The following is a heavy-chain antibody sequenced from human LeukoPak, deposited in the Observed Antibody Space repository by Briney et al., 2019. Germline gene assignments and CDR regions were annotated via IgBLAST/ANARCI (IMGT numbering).Heavy chain of an antibody. Sequence: GGSLRLSCAASGFTFSSYSMNWVRQAPGKGLEWVSSISSSSSYIYYADSVKGRFTISRDNAKNSLYLQMNSLRAEDTAVYYCARSSSWRRDDAFDIWGQGTMVTVSS. CDR2: ISSSSSYI. CDR1: GFTFSSYS. V-gene: IGHV3-21*01. CDR3: ARSSSWRRDDAFDI. J-gene: IGHJ3*02. D-gene: IGHD6-13*01.